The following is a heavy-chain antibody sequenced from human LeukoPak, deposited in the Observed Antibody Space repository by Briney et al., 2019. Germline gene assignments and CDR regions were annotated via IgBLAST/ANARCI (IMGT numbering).Heavy chain of an antibody. CDR1: GGSISSGSYY. CDR2: IYTSGST. D-gene: IGHD6-6*01. Sequence: SETLSLTCTVSGGSISSGSYYWSWIRQPAGKGLEWIGRIYTSGSTNYNPSLKSRVTISVDTSKNQFSQKLSSVTAADTAVYYCARDLSSSSFDYWGQGTLVTVSS. J-gene: IGHJ4*02. V-gene: IGHV4-61*02. CDR3: ARDLSSSSFDY.